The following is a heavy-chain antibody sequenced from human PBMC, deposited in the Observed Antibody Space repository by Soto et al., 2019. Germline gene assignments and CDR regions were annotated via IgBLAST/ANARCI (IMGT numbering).Heavy chain of an antibody. CDR3: AKGLNGYSH. CDR1: GFTFSSYA. D-gene: IGHD4-4*01. Sequence: EVELLDSGGGLVQPGGSLRLSCAASGFTFSSYAMTWVRQAPGKGLEWVSTISDSGAATYYADSVKVRFTISRDNSKNTLYLQINALGAEDTALYYCAKGLNGYSHWGQGTLVTVSS. V-gene: IGHV3-23*01. J-gene: IGHJ4*02. CDR2: ISDSGAAT.